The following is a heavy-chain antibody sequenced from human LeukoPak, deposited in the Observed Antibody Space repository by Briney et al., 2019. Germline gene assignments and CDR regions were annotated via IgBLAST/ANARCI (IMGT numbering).Heavy chain of an antibody. V-gene: IGHV4-59*08. Sequence: SETLSLTCTVSGGSMSNYYWRWLRQPPGKGLEWIGYIYDSGSTNYNPSLKSRVTISVDTSKNQFSLQLSSVTAADTAVYYCARRGSGGRSFDYWGQGTLVTVSS. D-gene: IGHD3-10*01. J-gene: IGHJ4*02. CDR2: IYDSGST. CDR3: ARRGSGGRSFDY. CDR1: GGSMSNYY.